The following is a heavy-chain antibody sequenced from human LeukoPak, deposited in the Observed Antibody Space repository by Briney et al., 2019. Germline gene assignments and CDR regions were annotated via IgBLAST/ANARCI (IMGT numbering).Heavy chain of an antibody. CDR1: GGSISSGSYY. D-gene: IGHD6-13*01. J-gene: IGHJ4*02. CDR3: ARDSSSWRADENFDY. Sequence: PSETLSLTCTVSGGSISSGSYYWSWIRQPAGKGLEWIGRIYTSGSTNYNPSLKSRVTISVDTSKNQFSLKLSSVTAADTAVYYCARDSSSWRADENFDYWGQGTLVTVSS. CDR2: IYTSGST. V-gene: IGHV4-61*02.